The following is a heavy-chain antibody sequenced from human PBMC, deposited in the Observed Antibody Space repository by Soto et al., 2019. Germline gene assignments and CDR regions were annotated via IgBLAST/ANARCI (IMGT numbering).Heavy chain of an antibody. V-gene: IGHV1-3*01. CDR3: ARVVRVVSGRERGGDAFDI. CDR2: INAGNGNT. Sequence: ASVKVSCKASGYTFTSYAMHWVRQAPGQRLEWMGWINAGNGNTKYSQKFQGRVTITRDTSASTAYMELSSLRSEDTAVYYCARVVRVVSGRERGGDAFDIRGQGTMVTVSS. J-gene: IGHJ3*02. D-gene: IGHD2-8*02. CDR1: GYTFTSYA.